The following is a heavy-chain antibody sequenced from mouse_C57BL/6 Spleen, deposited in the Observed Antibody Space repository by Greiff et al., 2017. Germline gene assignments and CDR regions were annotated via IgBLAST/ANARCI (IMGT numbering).Heavy chain of an antibody. D-gene: IGHD2-4*01. CDR1: GYTFTSYW. J-gene: IGHJ4*01. CDR2: IHPNSGST. Sequence: QVQLQQPGAELVKPGASVKLSCKASGYTFTSYWMHWVKQRPGQGLEWIGMIHPNSGSTNYNEKFKSKATLTVDKSSSTAYMQLSSLTSEDSAVYYCARARWDYDDAMDYWGQGTSVTVSS. V-gene: IGHV1-64*01. CDR3: ARARWDYDDAMDY.